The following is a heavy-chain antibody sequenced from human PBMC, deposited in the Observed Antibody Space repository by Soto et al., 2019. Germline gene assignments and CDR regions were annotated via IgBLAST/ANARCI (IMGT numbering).Heavy chain of an antibody. D-gene: IGHD2-8*01. Sequence: QVQLVQSGAEVKKPGASVKVSCKASGYTFTSYGIRWVRQAPGQWLEWMGWISAYNGNTNYSQKLQGRVTMTTDTSPSPADMEQRKLGTHGRALYYGARDGCFFKNWGQGTLGTVSS. CDR3: ARDGCFFKN. CDR1: GYTFTSYG. V-gene: IGHV1-18*01. J-gene: IGHJ4*02. CDR2: ISAYNGNT.